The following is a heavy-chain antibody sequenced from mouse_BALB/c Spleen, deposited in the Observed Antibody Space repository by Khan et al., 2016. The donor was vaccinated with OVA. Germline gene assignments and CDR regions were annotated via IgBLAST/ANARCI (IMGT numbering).Heavy chain of an antibody. CDR3: ARDRIDY. CDR1: GYTFTSYW. CDR2: INPTSGYT. V-gene: IGHV1-7*01. J-gene: IGHJ2*01. Sequence: QIQLVQSGAELAKPGASVKMSCKASGYTFTSYWMHWIKQRPGQGLEWIGYINPTSGYTDYNQKFKDKATLTPDKSSSTAYMQLSSLTSDDSAVYYCARDRIDYWGQGTALTVSS.